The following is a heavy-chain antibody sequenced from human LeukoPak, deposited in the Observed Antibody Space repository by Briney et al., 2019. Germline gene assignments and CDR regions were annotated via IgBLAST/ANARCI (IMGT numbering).Heavy chain of an antibody. CDR3: ARDSFGVRGFDH. V-gene: IGHV1-46*01. CDR1: GYTFIHYY. J-gene: IGHJ4*02. CDR2: VDPSGDIA. D-gene: IGHD3-10*01. Sequence: ASVKVSCKTSGYTFIHYYMHWVRQASGEGFEWMGIVDPSGDIATYAQRFQGRVTLTTDTSTSTFYMELSSLRSEDTAIYYCARDSFGVRGFDHWGQGTPVTVSS.